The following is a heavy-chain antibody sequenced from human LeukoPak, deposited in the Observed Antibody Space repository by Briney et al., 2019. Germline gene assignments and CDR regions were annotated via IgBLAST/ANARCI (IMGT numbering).Heavy chain of an antibody. J-gene: IGHJ3*02. CDR2: IRSSSSTI. CDR1: GFTFSNYS. Sequence: GGSLRLCCEASGFTFSNYSMNWVRQAPGKGLEWVSYIRSSSSTIYYAGSVKGRFTISRDNAKNSLYLQMNSLRAEDTAVYYCARAKRNGFDIWGQGTMVTVSS. CDR3: ARAKRNGFDI. V-gene: IGHV3-48*01.